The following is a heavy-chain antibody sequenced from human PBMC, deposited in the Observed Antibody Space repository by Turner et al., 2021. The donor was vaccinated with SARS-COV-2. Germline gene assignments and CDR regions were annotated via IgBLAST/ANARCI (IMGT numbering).Heavy chain of an antibody. J-gene: IGHJ6*02. CDR1: GFTFDDYA. Sequence: EVQLVKSGGGLVQPGRSLRLSCAASGFTFDDYAMHWVRQAPGKGLEWVSGFTWNSGSIGYADSVKGRFTISRDNAKNSLYLQMDSLRAEDTALYYCAKGIAARSFYYYGMDVWGQGTTVTVSS. CDR3: AKGIAARSFYYYGMDV. D-gene: IGHD6-6*01. V-gene: IGHV3-9*01. CDR2: FTWNSGSI.